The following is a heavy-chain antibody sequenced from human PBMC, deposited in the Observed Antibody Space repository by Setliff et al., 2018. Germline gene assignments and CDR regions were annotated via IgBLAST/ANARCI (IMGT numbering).Heavy chain of an antibody. V-gene: IGHV4-59*05. J-gene: IGHJ4*02. D-gene: IGHD6-19*01. CDR2: SIT. Sequence: PSETRPSPALSLVDPSVVPTGVGSASPHGRDWSGLGVSITYYNPSLKSRVTISVDTSKNQFSLKLDSVIVADTAVYYCASNPFNSGPPYYFDYWGQGTLVTVSS. CDR1: VDPSVVPT. CDR3: ASNPFNSGPPYYFDY.